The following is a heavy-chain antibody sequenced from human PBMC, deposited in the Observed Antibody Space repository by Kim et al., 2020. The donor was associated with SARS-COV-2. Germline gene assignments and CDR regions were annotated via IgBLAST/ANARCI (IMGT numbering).Heavy chain of an antibody. CDR3: AKDRTTATVNYYFLDV. CDR1: GLSFKSFG. J-gene: IGHJ6*03. D-gene: IGHD1-1*01. CDR2: ISYDGSNK. V-gene: IGHV3-30*18. Sequence: GGSLRLSCAASGLSFKSFGMRWVRQAPGKGLEWVAVISYDGSNKYYGDSVKGRFTISRDNAKNTLYLQMNSLRAEDTALYYCAKDRTTATVNYYFLDVWGRGPRVTVS.